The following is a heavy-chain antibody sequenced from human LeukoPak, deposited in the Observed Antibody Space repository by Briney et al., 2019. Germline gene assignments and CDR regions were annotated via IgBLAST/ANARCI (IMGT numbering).Heavy chain of an antibody. Sequence: GESVKISCKGSGYSFTSYWIGWVRQMPGKGLEWMGIIYPGDSDTRYSPSFQGQVTISADKSISTAYLQWGSLKASDTAMYYCARQRCSSTNCGDFDYWGQGTLVTVSS. D-gene: IGHD2-2*01. CDR1: GYSFTSYW. CDR3: ARQRCSSTNCGDFDY. V-gene: IGHV5-51*01. CDR2: IYPGDSDT. J-gene: IGHJ4*02.